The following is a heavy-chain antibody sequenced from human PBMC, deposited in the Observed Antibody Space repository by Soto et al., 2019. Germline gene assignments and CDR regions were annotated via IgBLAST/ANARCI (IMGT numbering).Heavy chain of an antibody. CDR1: GGSISNYY. J-gene: IGHJ4*02. D-gene: IGHD3-3*01. CDR3: ARGNLGTFGVVSRPYYFDY. V-gene: IGHV4-59*01. CDR2: IRDSGST. Sequence: SETLSLTCTVSGGSISNYYWTWIRQSPGKGLEWIGYIRDSGSTNYNPPLKSRVTISIDTSKKQFSLSLSSVTAADTAVYYCARGNLGTFGVVSRPYYFDYWGQGTLVTVSS.